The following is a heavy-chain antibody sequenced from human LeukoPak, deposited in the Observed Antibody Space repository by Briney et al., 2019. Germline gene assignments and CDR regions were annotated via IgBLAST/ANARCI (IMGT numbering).Heavy chain of an antibody. CDR3: AKDGRGRYFGWLAHDFDY. V-gene: IGHV3-30*02. D-gene: IGHD3-9*01. CDR2: IRFDGSNVGSNV. Sequence: GGSLRLSCATSGFTFSTYGMHWVRQAPGKGLEWVAFIRFDGSNVGSNVYYADSVKGRFTISRDNSKNTLYLQMNSLRTEDTAVYYCAKDGRGRYFGWLAHDFDYWGQGTLVTVSS. J-gene: IGHJ4*02. CDR1: GFTFSTYG.